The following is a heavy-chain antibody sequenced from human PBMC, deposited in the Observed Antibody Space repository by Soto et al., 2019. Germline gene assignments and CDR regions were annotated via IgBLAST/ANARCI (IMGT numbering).Heavy chain of an antibody. CDR3: ARSVATRSFDY. CDR2: INPNSGGT. V-gene: IGHV1-2*02. D-gene: IGHD5-12*01. CDR1: GYTFTGYY. Sequence: RASVKVSCKASGYTFTGYYMHWVRQAPGQGLEWMGWINPNSGGTNYAQKFQGRVTMTRDTSISTAYMELSRLRSDDTALYYCARSVATRSFDYWGQGTLVTVSS. J-gene: IGHJ4*02.